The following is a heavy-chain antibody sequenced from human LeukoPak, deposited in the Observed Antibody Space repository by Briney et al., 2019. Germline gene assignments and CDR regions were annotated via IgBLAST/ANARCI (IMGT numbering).Heavy chain of an antibody. V-gene: IGHV1-24*01. J-gene: IGHJ5*02. Sequence: ASVKVSCKVSGYTLTELSMHWVRQAPGKGLEWMGGFDPEDGETIYAQKFQGRVTMTEDTSTDTAYMELSSLRSEDTAVYCCATPKFGYYYDSSGLNNWFDPWGQGTLVTVSS. CDR3: ATPKFGYYYDSSGLNNWFDP. CDR2: FDPEDGET. D-gene: IGHD3-22*01. CDR1: GYTLTELS.